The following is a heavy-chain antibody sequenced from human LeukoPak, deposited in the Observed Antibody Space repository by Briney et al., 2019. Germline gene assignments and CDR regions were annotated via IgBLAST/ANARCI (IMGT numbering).Heavy chain of an antibody. CDR3: ARPFYDFWSGMSSYYYYYMDV. J-gene: IGHJ6*03. CDR1: GGSISSSSYY. Sequence: PSETLSLTCTVSGGSISSSSYYWGWIRQPPGKGLEWIGSIYYSGSTYYNPSLKSRVTISVDTSKNQFSLKLSSVTAADTAVYYCARPFYDFWSGMSSYYYYYMDVWGQGTTVTVSS. CDR2: IYYSGST. D-gene: IGHD3-3*01. V-gene: IGHV4-39*01.